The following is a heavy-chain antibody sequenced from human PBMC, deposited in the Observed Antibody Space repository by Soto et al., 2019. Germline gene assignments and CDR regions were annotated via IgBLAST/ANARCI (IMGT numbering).Heavy chain of an antibody. V-gene: IGHV3-23*01. D-gene: IGHD3-16*02. Sequence: GGSLRLSCAAPGFTFSSYAMSWVRQAPGKGLEWVSAISGSGGSTYYADSVKGRFTISRDNSKNTLYLQMNSLRAEDTAVYYCAMIYDYIWGSYREDAFDIWGQGTMVTVSS. CDR3: AMIYDYIWGSYREDAFDI. CDR2: ISGSGGST. J-gene: IGHJ3*02. CDR1: GFTFSSYA.